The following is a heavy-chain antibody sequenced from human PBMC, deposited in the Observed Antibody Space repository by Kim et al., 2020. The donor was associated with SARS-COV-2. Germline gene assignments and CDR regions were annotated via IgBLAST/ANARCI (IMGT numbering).Heavy chain of an antibody. CDR1: GFTFSSYA. D-gene: IGHD2-15*01. CDR3: AAEGSLGYCSGGSCYGRDLSDY. V-gene: IGHV3-23*01. J-gene: IGHJ4*02. CDR2: ISGSGGST. Sequence: GGSLRLSCAASGFTFSSYAMSWVRQAPGKGLEWVSAISGSGGSTYYADSVKGRFTISRDNSKNTLYLQMNSLRAEDTAVYYCAAEGSLGYCSGGSCYGRDLSDYWGQGTLVTVSS.